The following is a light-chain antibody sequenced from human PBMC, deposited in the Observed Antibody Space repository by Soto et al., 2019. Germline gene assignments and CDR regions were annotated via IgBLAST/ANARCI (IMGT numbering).Light chain of an antibody. J-gene: IGLJ2*01. CDR2: SNT. CDR3: QSYDNSLSAYI. CDR1: NSNIGAGYA. Sequence: QSVLTQPPSVSGAPGQTVTISCTGNNSNIGAGYAVHWYQQLPRTAPKLLIYSNTHRRSGVPDRFSGSRAATSVSLVITGLQAEDEADYYCQSYDNSLSAYIFGGGTKLTVL. V-gene: IGLV1-40*01.